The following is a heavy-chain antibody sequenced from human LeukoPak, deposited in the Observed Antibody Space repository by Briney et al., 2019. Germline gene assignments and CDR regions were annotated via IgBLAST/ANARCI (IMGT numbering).Heavy chain of an antibody. CDR2: IYYGGSA. CDR3: ARNDYYDSSGYYPFGY. Sequence: SETLSLTCTVSGGSISSYYRSWIRQPPGKGLEWIGYIYYGGSANYNPSLKSRVTISVDTSKNQFSLKLSSVTAADTAVYYCARNDYYDSSGYYPFGYWGQGTLVTVSS. J-gene: IGHJ4*02. D-gene: IGHD3-22*01. V-gene: IGHV4-59*08. CDR1: GGSISSYY.